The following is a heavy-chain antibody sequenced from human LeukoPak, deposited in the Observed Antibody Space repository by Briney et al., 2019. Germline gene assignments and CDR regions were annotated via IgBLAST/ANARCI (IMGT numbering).Heavy chain of an antibody. CDR2: IIPIFGTA. CDR1: GGTFSSYA. CDR3: ARDMYYYDSSGYYYFDY. Sequence: SVKVSCKASGGTFSSYAISWVRQAPGQGLEWMGRIIPIFGTANYAQKFQGRVTITTDESTSTAYMELSSLRSEDTAAYYCARDMYYYDSSGYYYFDYWGQGTLVTVSS. J-gene: IGHJ4*02. D-gene: IGHD3-22*01. V-gene: IGHV1-69*05.